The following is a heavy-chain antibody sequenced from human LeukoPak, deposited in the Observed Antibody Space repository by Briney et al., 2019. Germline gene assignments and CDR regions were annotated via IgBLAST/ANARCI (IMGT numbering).Heavy chain of an antibody. V-gene: IGHV4-39*01. CDR2: IYYSGKT. J-gene: IGHJ5*02. Sequence: SETLSLACTVSGDSITSRNYLWGWIRQPPGKGLEYIASIYYSGKTYHNPSLRSRVTMSIDSSENQFSLKLSSVTAADTAVYYCARGRPFDPWGQGTLVTVSS. CDR3: ARGRPFDP. CDR1: GDSITSRNYL.